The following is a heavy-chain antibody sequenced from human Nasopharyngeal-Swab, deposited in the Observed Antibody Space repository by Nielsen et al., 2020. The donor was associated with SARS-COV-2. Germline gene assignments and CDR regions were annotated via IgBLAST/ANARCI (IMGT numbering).Heavy chain of an antibody. CDR2: VRSKANNYAT. CDR1: GFTFSDSA. Sequence: GGSLRLSCAASGFTFSDSAVHWVRQASGKGLEWVGRVRSKANNYATAYAASVKGRFTISRDGSKNTAYLQMNSLKTEDTAVYYCTRCGGSCYAGRDYWGQGTLVTVSS. D-gene: IGHD2-15*01. V-gene: IGHV3-73*01. CDR3: TRCGGSCYAGRDY. J-gene: IGHJ4*02.